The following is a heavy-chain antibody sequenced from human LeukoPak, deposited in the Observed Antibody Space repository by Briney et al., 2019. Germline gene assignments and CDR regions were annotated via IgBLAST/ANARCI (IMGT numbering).Heavy chain of an antibody. D-gene: IGHD2-15*01. Sequence: ASVKVSCKASGYTFTGYYMHWVRQAPGQGQEGMGRINPNSGGTNYAQKVQGRGTITRDTAISTAYMELSRLRSDDMAVYYCARVVEYCSGGSCYYFDYWGQGTLVTVSS. CDR2: INPNSGGT. CDR1: GYTFTGYY. CDR3: ARVVEYCSGGSCYYFDY. J-gene: IGHJ4*02. V-gene: IGHV1-2*06.